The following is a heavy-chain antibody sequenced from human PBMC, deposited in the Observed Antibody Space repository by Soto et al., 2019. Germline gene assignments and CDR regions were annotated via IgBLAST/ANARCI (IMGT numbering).Heavy chain of an antibody. CDR1: GFTFSSYW. Sequence: PGGSLRLSCAASGFTFSSYWMHWVRQAPGKGLVWVSRISSGGSYTNYADSVKGRFTISRDNAKNSLYLHMNTLRAGDTAVYYCARGAYYDSMADFWGQGSLVTVSS. CDR3: ARGAYYDSMADF. CDR2: ISSGGSYT. D-gene: IGHD3-22*01. V-gene: IGHV3-74*01. J-gene: IGHJ4*02.